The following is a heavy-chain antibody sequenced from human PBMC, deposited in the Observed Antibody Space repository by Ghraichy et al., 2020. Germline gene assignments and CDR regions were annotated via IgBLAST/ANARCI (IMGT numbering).Heavy chain of an antibody. CDR3: ARERSGAARPNYYYYGMDV. CDR1: GGTFSSYA. V-gene: IGHV1-69*13. CDR2: IIPIFGTA. J-gene: IGHJ6*02. D-gene: IGHD6-6*01. Sequence: SVKVSCKASGGTFSSYAISWVRQAPGQGLEWMGGIIPIFGTANYAQKFQGRVTITADESTSTAYMELSSLRSEDTAVYYCARERSGAARPNYYYYGMDVWGQGTTVTVSS.